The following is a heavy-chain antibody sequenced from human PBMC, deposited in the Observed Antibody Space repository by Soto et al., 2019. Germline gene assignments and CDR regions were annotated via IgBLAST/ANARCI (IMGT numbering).Heavy chain of an antibody. D-gene: IGHD6-6*01. J-gene: IGHJ4*02. V-gene: IGHV4-59*01. CDR3: ARDGGGSPYYFDY. CDR1: GGSISSYY. Sequence: PSETLSLTCTVSGGSISSYYWSWIRQPPGKGLEWIGYIYYSGSTNYNPSLKSRVTISVDTSKNQFSLKLSSVTAADTAVYYCARDGGGSPYYFDYWGQGTLVTVSS. CDR2: IYYSGST.